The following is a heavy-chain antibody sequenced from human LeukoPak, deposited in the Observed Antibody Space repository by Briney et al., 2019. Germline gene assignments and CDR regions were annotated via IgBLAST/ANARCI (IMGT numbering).Heavy chain of an antibody. CDR2: IIPIFGTA. J-gene: IGHJ4*02. V-gene: IGHV1-69*06. CDR1: GGTFSSYA. D-gene: IGHD2-2*01. CDR3: ARDRVGYCSSTSCYHFDY. Sequence: GASVKVSCKAFGGTFSSYAISWVRQAPGQGLEWMGGIIPIFGTANYAQKFQGRVTTTADKSTSTAYMELSSLRSEDTAVYYCARDRVGYCSSTSCYHFDYWGQGTLVTVSS.